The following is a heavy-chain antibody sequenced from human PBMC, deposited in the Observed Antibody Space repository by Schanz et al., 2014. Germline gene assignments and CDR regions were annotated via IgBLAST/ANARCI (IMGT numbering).Heavy chain of an antibody. V-gene: IGHV3-33*06. Sequence: QAELVESGGGVVQPGGSLRLSCEASGFIFSNHGMHWVRQAPGKGLEWVAVIWYDGTDRYYADSVKGRFTISRDNSKNTLYLQMNSLRAEDTAVYYCAKMSGHPRGSYYFDHWGQGTLVTVSS. CDR1: GFIFSNHG. D-gene: IGHD3-3*01. J-gene: IGHJ4*02. CDR3: AKMSGHPRGSYYFDH. CDR2: IWYDGTDR.